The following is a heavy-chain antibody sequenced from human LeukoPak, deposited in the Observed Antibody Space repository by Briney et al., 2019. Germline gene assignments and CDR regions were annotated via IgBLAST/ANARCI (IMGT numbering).Heavy chain of an antibody. CDR2: IYTSGST. Sequence: SQTLSLTCTVSGGSISSGSYYWGWIRQPAGKGLEWIGRIYTSGSTNYNPSLKSRVTISVDTSKNQFSLKLSSVTAADTAVYYCARDLSNYGGNPFDPWGQGTLVTVSS. V-gene: IGHV4-61*02. CDR3: ARDLSNYGGNPFDP. J-gene: IGHJ5*02. D-gene: IGHD4-23*01. CDR1: GGSISSGSYY.